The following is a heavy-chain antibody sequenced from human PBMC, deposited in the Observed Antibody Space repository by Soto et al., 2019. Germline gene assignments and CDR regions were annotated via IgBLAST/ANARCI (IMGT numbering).Heavy chain of an antibody. D-gene: IGHD2-8*01. CDR2: ISAYNGTT. CDR3: AGDHDSPLGVPWLDP. J-gene: IGHJ5*02. V-gene: IGHV1-18*01. CDR1: GYTFTSYG. Sequence: ASVKVSCKASGYTFTSYGISWVRQAPGQGLEWMGWISAYNGTTNYAQKLQGRVTMTTDTSTSTAYLELRSLRSDDTAVYYCAGDHDSPLGVPWLDPWGQGTLVTVSS.